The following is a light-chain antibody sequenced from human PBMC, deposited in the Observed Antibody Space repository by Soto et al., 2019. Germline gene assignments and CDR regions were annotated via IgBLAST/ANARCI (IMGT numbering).Light chain of an antibody. CDR2: RIA. Sequence: SYELTQPLSVSVALGQTARITGGGNNIASKNVHWYQQKPGQAPVLVIYRIANRPSGIPERFSGSNSGNTATLTISRAQVGDEADYYCQVWDSSTPVVFGGGTKLTVL. V-gene: IGLV3-9*01. CDR1: NIASKN. J-gene: IGLJ2*01. CDR3: QVWDSSTPVV.